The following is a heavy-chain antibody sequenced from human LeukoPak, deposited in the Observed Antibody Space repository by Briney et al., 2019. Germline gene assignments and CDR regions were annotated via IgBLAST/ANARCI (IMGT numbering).Heavy chain of an antibody. Sequence: PGGSLRLSCAASGFTFSSYGMHWVRQAPGKGLEWVAFIRYDGSNKYYADSVKGRFTISRDNSKNTLYLQMNSLRAEDTAVYYCAKDAGYCSSTSCYRYFDYWGQGTLVTVSS. CDR1: GFTFSSYG. D-gene: IGHD2-2*01. J-gene: IGHJ4*02. V-gene: IGHV3-30*02. CDR2: IRYDGSNK. CDR3: AKDAGYCSSTSCYRYFDY.